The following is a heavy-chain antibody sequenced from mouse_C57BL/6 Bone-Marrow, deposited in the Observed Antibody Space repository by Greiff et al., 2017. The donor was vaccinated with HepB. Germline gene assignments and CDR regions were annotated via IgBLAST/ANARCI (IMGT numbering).Heavy chain of an antibody. Sequence: EVKLVESGEGLVKPGGSLKLSGAPSGLTFSSYAMSWVRQTPEKRLGWVAYISGGGDYIYYADTVKGRFTISRDNARNTLYLQMSSLKSEDTAMYYCTRDHEGYFDYWGQGTTLTVSS. V-gene: IGHV5-9-1*02. CDR3: TRDHEGYFDY. CDR1: GLTFSSYA. CDR2: ISGGGDYI. J-gene: IGHJ2*01.